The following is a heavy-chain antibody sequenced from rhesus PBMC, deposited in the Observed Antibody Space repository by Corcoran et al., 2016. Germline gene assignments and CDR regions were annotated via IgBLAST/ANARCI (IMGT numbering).Heavy chain of an antibody. D-gene: IGHD3-22*01. CDR2: IYWDDDK. CDR3: ARSQLFLREWQYYFDY. Sequence: QVTLKESGPALVKPTQTLTLTCTFSGFSISTSGMGVGWIRQPPGKALEWLALIYWDDDKNYSTSLKSRLTLTKETSKNQVVLTMTNMDPVDTATYYCARSQLFLREWQYYFDYWGQGVLVTVSS. CDR1: GFSISTSGMG. V-gene: IGHV2-174*01. J-gene: IGHJ4*01.